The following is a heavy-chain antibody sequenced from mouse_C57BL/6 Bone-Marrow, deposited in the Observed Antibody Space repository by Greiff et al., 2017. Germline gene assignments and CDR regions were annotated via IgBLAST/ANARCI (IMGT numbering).Heavy chain of an antibody. J-gene: IGHJ3*01. CDR2: IYPGNSDT. V-gene: IGHV1-5*01. Sequence: VQLQQSGTVLARPGASVKMSCQTSGYTFTSYWMHWVKPRPGQGLEWIGAIYPGNSDTSYNQKFKGKAKLTAVTSASTAYMELSSLTNEDSAVYYCTRCIATVGEGAWFAYWGQGTLVTVSA. CDR1: GYTFTSYW. D-gene: IGHD1-1*01. CDR3: TRCIATVGEGAWFAY.